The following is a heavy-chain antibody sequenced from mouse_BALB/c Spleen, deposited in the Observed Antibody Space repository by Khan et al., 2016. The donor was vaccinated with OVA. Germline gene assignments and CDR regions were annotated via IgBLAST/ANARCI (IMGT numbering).Heavy chain of an antibody. J-gene: IGHJ4*01. Sequence: EVQLQESGPGLVKPSQSLSLTCTVTGYSITSDYAWNWIRQFPGNKLEWMDYISSSGSTNYNPALKSRISITRDTSKNQFFLQLNSVTTEDTATYYCARDGSRYNYAMDYWGQGTSVTVSS. D-gene: IGHD2-3*01. CDR1: GYSITSDYA. CDR2: ISSSGST. CDR3: ARDGSRYNYAMDY. V-gene: IGHV3-2*02.